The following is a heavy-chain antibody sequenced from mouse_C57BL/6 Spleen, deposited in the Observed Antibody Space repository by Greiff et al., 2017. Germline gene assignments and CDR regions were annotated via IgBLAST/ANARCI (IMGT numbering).Heavy chain of an antibody. CDR2: IWSGGST. D-gene: IGHD2-1*01. Sequence: QVQLQQSGPGLVQPSPTVSITCTASGFSLTSYGVHWVRQSPGQGLEWLGVIWSGGSTDYNAAFISRLSISKDNSKSQFFFKMNSLQADDTAISDCASGGNCYWYFDVWGTGTTVTVSS. V-gene: IGHV2-2*01. J-gene: IGHJ1*03. CDR3: ASGGNCYWYFDV. CDR1: GFSLTSYG.